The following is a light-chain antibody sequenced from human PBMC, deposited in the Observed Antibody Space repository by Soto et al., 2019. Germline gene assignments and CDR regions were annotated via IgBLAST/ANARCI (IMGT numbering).Light chain of an antibody. Sequence: EIVMTQSPLSLPVTPGESASITCRASQSLLHSNGYNYLDWYLQKPGQSPQLLMYLGSNRASGVPDRVSGSGSGTDFPLKISRVEAEDVGVYYCMQALQTPYTFGRGTKLEIK. J-gene: IGKJ2*01. CDR1: QSLLHSNGYNY. V-gene: IGKV2-28*01. CDR2: LGS. CDR3: MQALQTPYT.